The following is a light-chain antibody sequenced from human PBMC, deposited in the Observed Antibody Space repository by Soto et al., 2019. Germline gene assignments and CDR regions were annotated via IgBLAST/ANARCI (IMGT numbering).Light chain of an antibody. J-gene: IGKJ2*01. CDR2: YAS. CDR1: QSVSSY. Sequence: EIVLTQSTATLSLSPGERATLSCRASQSVSSYLAWYQQKPGQAPRLLIYYASNRATGIPARFSGSGSGTDFTLSISSLEPEDFAVYYCQQRSNWPPWGTFGQGTKLEIK. V-gene: IGKV3-11*01. CDR3: QQRSNWPPWGT.